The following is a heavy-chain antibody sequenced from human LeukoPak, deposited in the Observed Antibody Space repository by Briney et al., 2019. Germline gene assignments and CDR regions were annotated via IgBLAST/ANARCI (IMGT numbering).Heavy chain of an antibody. J-gene: IGHJ4*02. D-gene: IGHD6-13*01. CDR2: INPSDST. V-gene: IGHV4-34*01. Sequence: SETLSLTCAVYGGSFRCYYWSWIRQPPGKGLEWMGEINPSDSTTYNPPLNRRLPISVDPSKNHFSLTLSPVTAPDTAVYYCARGPTISSSWYGISYFDYWGQGTLVTVSS. CDR3: ARGPTISSSWYGISYFDY. CDR1: GGSFRCYY.